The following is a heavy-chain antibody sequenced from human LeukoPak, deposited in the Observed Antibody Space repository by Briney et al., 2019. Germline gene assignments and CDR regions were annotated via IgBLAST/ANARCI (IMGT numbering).Heavy chain of an antibody. D-gene: IGHD1-26*01. CDR2: IISVFGTT. V-gene: IGHV1-69*13. Sequence: SVKVSCKASGYTFSGYYMHWVRQAPGQGLEWMGRIISVFGTTNYAQKFQGRLTISADESSRTAYMELSSLRSEDTAVYFCATEWADAFDIWGQGTMVTVSS. J-gene: IGHJ3*02. CDR3: ATEWADAFDI. CDR1: GYTFSGYY.